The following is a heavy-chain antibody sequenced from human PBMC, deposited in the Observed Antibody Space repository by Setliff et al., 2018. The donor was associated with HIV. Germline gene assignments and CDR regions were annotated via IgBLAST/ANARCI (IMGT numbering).Heavy chain of an antibody. CDR3: AREHGTSWPYFDF. Sequence: ASVKVSCKPSGYTFSSSHDLHWVRQVPGQGLEWMGWINLVTGKTVYLQKFQGRVTITRDTSASTASTAYMELRGLRSDDTAIYYCAREHGTSWPYFDFWGQGTLVTVSS. V-gene: IGHV1-3*01. CDR2: INLVTGKT. J-gene: IGHJ4*02. CDR1: GYTFSSSHD.